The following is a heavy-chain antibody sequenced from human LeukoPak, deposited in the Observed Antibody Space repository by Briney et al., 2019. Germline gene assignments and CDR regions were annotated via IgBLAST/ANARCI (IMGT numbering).Heavy chain of an antibody. CDR2: INSVGSGT. CDR3: ARAGGDSAFDY. J-gene: IGHJ4*02. V-gene: IGHV3-74*01. CDR1: GFTFSSSW. Sequence: GGSLRLSCAASGFTFSSSWMHWVRQAPGKGLVWVSRINSVGSGTIYADSVRGRFTISRDNAKNTLYLQMDGLRTDDTAVYYCARAGGDSAFDYWGQGSLVTVSS. D-gene: IGHD4-23*01.